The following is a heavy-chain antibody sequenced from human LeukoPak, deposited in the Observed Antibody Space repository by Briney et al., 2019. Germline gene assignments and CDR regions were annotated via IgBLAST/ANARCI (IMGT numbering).Heavy chain of an antibody. J-gene: IGHJ5*02. CDR3: ARDEGYCTITTCYRNWFDP. CDR2: ISTYYGNT. Sequence: GASVKVSCKASGYTFTNHGISWVRQAPGQGPEWMGWISTYYGNTNYAQKLQGRVTMNTDTSTSTAFMELRSLRSDDTAVYYCARDEGYCTITTCYRNWFDPWGQGTLVTVSS. CDR1: GYTFTNHG. V-gene: IGHV1-18*01. D-gene: IGHD2-2*01.